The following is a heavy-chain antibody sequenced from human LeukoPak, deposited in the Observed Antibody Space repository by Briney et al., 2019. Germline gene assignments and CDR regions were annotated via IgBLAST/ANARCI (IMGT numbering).Heavy chain of an antibody. D-gene: IGHD3-10*01. J-gene: IGHJ4*02. V-gene: IGHV3-66*01. CDR2: IYSGGST. CDR1: GFTVSSNY. CDR3: ASLERGSRSYFYY. Sequence: PGGSLRLSCGASGFTVSSNYMSWVRQAPGKGLEWVSVIYSGGSTYYADSVKGRFTISRDNSKNTLYLQMNSLRAEDTAVYYCASLERGSRSYFYYWGQGTLVTVSS.